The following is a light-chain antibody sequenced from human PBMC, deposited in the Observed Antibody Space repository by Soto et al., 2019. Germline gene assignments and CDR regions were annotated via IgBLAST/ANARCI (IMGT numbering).Light chain of an antibody. J-gene: IGLJ1*01. CDR3: HVWDSSSDPSYV. CDR1: NIGSKS. Sequence: SYELTQPPSVSVAPGKTARITCGGNNIGSKSVHWYQQKPGQAPVLVIYYDSDRPSGIPERFSGSNSGNTATLTISRVEAGDEADYYCHVWDSSSDPSYVFGTGTKVTVL. V-gene: IGLV3-21*04. CDR2: YDS.